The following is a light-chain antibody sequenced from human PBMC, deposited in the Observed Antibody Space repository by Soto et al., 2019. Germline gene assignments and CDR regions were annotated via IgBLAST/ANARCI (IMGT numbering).Light chain of an antibody. CDR3: SSYTTSSTLHV. CDR2: EVN. V-gene: IGLV2-14*01. J-gene: IGLJ1*01. Sequence: QSVLTQPASVSGSPGQSITISCTGTSSDVGGYNYVSWYQQHPGKAPKLMIYEVNYRPLGVSNRFSGSKSGNTASLTISGLQVEDEADYYCSSYTTSSTLHVFGTGTKVTVL. CDR1: SSDVGGYNY.